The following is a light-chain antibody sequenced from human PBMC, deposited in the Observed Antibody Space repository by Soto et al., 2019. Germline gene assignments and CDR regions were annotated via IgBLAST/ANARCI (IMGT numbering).Light chain of an antibody. CDR3: QQYNNWPPWA. Sequence: EIVMTQSPATLSLSPGERATLSCRASQSVSSNLAWYQQKPGRAPRLLIYGASTRVTVVPARFSGSGSGTEFTLSISSLQSEDFAVYYCQQYNNWPPWAFGQGTKVEIK. CDR1: QSVSSN. V-gene: IGKV3-15*01. J-gene: IGKJ1*01. CDR2: GAS.